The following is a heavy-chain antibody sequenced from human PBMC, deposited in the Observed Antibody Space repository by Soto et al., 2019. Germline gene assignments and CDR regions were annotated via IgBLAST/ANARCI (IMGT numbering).Heavy chain of an antibody. CDR1: GFTFSSYA. J-gene: IGHJ4*02. CDR3: AKDPRNGSTAAVAYYFDY. CDR2: ISYDGSNK. D-gene: IGHD2-2*01. Sequence: QVQLVESGGGVVQPGRSLRLSCAASGFTFSSYAMHWVRQAPGKGLEWVAGISYDGSNKYYADSVKGRFTISRDNSKNTLYLQMNSLRAEDTAVYYCAKDPRNGSTAAVAYYFDYWGQGTLVTVSS. V-gene: IGHV3-30-3*01.